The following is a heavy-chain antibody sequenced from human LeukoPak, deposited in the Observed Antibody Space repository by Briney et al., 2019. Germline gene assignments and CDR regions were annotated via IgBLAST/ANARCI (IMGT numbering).Heavy chain of an antibody. CDR1: GYTFTGYY. Sequence: AASVKVSCKASGYTFTGYYMHWVRQAPGQGLEWMGWINPNSGDTHYAQKLQGRVTMTRDTSINTAYMELSRLRSDDTAVYYCARDQAFVYCSGGTCYDDYWGQGSLVTVSS. CDR2: INPNSGDT. CDR3: ARDQAFVYCSGGTCYDDY. D-gene: IGHD2-15*01. V-gene: IGHV1-2*02. J-gene: IGHJ4*02.